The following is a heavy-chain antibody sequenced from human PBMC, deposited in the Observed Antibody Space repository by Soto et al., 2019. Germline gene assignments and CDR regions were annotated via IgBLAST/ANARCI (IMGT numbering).Heavy chain of an antibody. J-gene: IGHJ3*02. CDR1: GGSIRSYY. V-gene: IGHV4-59*01. Sequence: QVQLRESGPGLVKPSETLSLTCSVSGGSIRSYYWSWIRQPPGKGLELIGYIYSSGTTNYNPSLQSRVTISGDTSKNLSTLNLRSVTAAATAVYYCARTAAKISGTRMWGEVLDIWGQGTKVTVSS. CDR2: IYSSGTT. CDR3: ARTAAKISGTRMWGEVLDI. D-gene: IGHD1-1*01.